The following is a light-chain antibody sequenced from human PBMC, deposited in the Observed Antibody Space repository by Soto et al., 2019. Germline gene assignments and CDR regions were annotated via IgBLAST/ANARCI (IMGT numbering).Light chain of an antibody. Sequence: DIQMTQSPSTLSKSVGDRVTITCRASQSISSWLAWYQQKPGKAPKLLIYKASSLESGVPSRFSGSGSGTEFTLTISSLQHDDFATYYCQQYNSNSWTFGQGTKVDIK. CDR3: QQYNSNSWT. J-gene: IGKJ1*01. CDR1: QSISSW. CDR2: KAS. V-gene: IGKV1-5*03.